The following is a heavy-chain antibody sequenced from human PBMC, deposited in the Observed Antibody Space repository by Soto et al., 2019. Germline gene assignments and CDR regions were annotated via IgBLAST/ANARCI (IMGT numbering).Heavy chain of an antibody. CDR2: IYFSGST. Sequence: SETLSLTCIVSGDSINSTSYYWGWIRQPPGQGLEWIASIYFSGSTYNNPSLKCRLTVSVDTSKSQFPLKLSSVTAADTALYYCARQRIVAAGTFVDYWGQGSLVTVSS. D-gene: IGHD6-13*01. CDR1: GDSINSTSYY. J-gene: IGHJ4*02. V-gene: IGHV4-39*01. CDR3: ARQRIVAAGTFVDY.